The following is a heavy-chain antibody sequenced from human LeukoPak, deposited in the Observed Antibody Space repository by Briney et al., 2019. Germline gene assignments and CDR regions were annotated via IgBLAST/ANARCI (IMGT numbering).Heavy chain of an antibody. J-gene: IGHJ6*04. CDR1: GGSISSGSYY. CDR3: ARDYDFWSGYYHALDV. V-gene: IGHV4-61*02. CDR2: IYTSGST. D-gene: IGHD3-3*01. Sequence: SETLSLTCTVSGGSISSGSYYWSWIRQPAGKGLEWIGRIYTSGSTNYNPSLKSRVTISVDTSKNQFSLKLSSVTAADTAVYYCARDYDFWSGYYHALDVWGKGTTVTVSS.